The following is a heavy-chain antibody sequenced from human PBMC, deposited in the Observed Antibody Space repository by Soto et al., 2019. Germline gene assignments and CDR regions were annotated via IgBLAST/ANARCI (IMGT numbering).Heavy chain of an antibody. V-gene: IGHV3-11*06. D-gene: IGHD6-13*01. J-gene: IGHJ6*02. CDR1: GFTFSDYY. CDR2: ISSSSSYI. Sequence: GGSLRLSCAASGFTFSDYYMSWIRQAPGKGLEWVSSISSSSSYIYYADSVKGRFTISRDNAKNSLYLQMNSLRAEDTAVYYCASHLAAAGTYYYYGMDVWGQGTTVTVSS. CDR3: ASHLAAAGTYYYYGMDV.